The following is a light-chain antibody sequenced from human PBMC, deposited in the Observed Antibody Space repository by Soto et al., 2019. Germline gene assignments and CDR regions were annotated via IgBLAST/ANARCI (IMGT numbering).Light chain of an antibody. CDR3: QQFSSYPLT. CDR2: DAS. Sequence: EIVLTQSPATLSLSPGERATLSCRASQSINRHLAWYRQKPGQAPRLLIYDASNRATGIPARFSGSGSGTDFTLTISSLEPEDFAVYYCQQFSSYPLTFGGGTKVEIK. J-gene: IGKJ4*01. V-gene: IGKV3-11*01. CDR1: QSINRH.